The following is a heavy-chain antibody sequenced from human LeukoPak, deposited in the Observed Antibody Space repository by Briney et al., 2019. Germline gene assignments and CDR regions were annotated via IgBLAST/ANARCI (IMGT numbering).Heavy chain of an antibody. CDR3: ARDHLWFGDYDH. J-gene: IGHJ4*02. CDR1: GFTFSSYA. D-gene: IGHD3-10*01. Sequence: GGSLRLSCAASGFTFSSYAMHWVRQAPGKGLEWVAVISYDGSNKYYADSVKGRFTISRDNSKNTLYLQMNSLRAEDTAVYYCARDHLWFGDYDHWGQGTLVTVSS. CDR2: ISYDGSNK. V-gene: IGHV3-30-3*01.